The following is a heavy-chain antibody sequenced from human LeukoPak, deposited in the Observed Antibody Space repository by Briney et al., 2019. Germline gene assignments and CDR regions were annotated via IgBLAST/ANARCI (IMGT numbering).Heavy chain of an antibody. CDR2: ISGSGGST. CDR1: GFTFSSYS. V-gene: IGHV3-23*01. CDR3: VKDWGVLPDYSADGFDI. Sequence: GGSLRLSCAASGFTFSSYSMNWVRQAPGKGLEWVSAISGSGGSTYYADSVKGRFTISRDNSQNTLHLQMNILRVEDTAVYYCVKDWGVLPDYSADGFDIWGPGTVVTVSS. J-gene: IGHJ3*02. D-gene: IGHD4-11*01.